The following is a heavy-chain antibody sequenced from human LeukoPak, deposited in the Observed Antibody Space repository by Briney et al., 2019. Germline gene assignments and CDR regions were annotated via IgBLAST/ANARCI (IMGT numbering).Heavy chain of an antibody. CDR3: ARVKMATIYYFDY. CDR1: GGSISSYY. D-gene: IGHD5-24*01. J-gene: IGHJ4*02. V-gene: IGHV4-59*01. CDR2: IYYSGST. Sequence: SETLSLTCTVSGGSISSYYWSWIRQPPGKGLEWIGYIYYSGSTNYNPSLKSRVTISVDTSKNQFSLKLSSVTAADTAVYYCARVKMATIYYFDYWGQGTLVTVSS.